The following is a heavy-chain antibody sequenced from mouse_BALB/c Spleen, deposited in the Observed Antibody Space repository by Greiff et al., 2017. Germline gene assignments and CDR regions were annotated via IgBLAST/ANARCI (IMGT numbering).Heavy chain of an antibody. Sequence: EVKLMESGGGLVQPGGSRKLSCAASGFTFSSFGMHWVRQAPEKGLEWVAYISSGSSTIYYADTVKGRFTISRDNPKNTLFLQMTSLRSEDTAMYYCARSHYGNYYFDYWGQGTTLTVSS. CDR3: ARSHYGNYYFDY. D-gene: IGHD2-1*01. CDR2: ISSGSSTI. V-gene: IGHV5-17*02. J-gene: IGHJ2*01. CDR1: GFTFSSFG.